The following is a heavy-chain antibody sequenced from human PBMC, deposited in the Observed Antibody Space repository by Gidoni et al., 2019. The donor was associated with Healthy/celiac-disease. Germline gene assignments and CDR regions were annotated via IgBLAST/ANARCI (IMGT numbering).Heavy chain of an antibody. CDR2: LYYSAST. CDR1: DGSISSYF. CDR3: ARAVPSQREITMIVEGIDY. V-gene: IGHV4-59*01. Sequence: QVQLQASGPGPVKPAETLSLTCTVTDGSISSYFWSWMRQPPGKGLELIGYLYYSASTNYNPSLMSRVTISVDTSKTQFSLELSSVTAADTAVCYCARAVPSQREITMIVEGIDYWGQGTLVTVSS. D-gene: IGHD3-22*01. J-gene: IGHJ4*02.